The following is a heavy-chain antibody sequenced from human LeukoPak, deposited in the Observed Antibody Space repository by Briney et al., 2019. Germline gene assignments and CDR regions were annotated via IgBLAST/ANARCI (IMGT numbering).Heavy chain of an antibody. V-gene: IGHV4-39*01. CDR1: GGSISNSNYY. J-gene: IGHJ5*02. Sequence: SETLSFTCTVSGGSISNSNYYWRWIRQPPEKGLEWNGSIYYTGTTYYNPSLKDRVSISVDTSKNQFSLKLTSVTAADTAVYYCARLEQAMAGSRWFDPWGQGTLVTVSS. D-gene: IGHD6-19*01. CDR3: ARLEQAMAGSRWFDP. CDR2: IYYTGTT.